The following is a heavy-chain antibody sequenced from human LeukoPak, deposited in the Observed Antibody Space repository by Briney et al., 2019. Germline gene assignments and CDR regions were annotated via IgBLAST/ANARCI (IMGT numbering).Heavy chain of an antibody. Sequence: SETLSLTCDVSGGSVTSTNWWTWVRQPPGKGREWIGEVHLDGRTNYNPSLKSRLIMSVDLPENHISLKLTSVSASDTAVYYCAREGGFYRPLDYSGQGTLVTGSS. CDR2: VHLDGRT. D-gene: IGHD3-3*01. CDR1: GGSVTSTNW. V-gene: IGHV4-4*02. CDR3: AREGGFYRPLDY. J-gene: IGHJ4*02.